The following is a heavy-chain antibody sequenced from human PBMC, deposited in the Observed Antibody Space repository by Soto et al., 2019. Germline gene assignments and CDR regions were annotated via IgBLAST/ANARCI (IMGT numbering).Heavy chain of an antibody. CDR2: IYPGDSDT. J-gene: IGHJ6*02. D-gene: IGHD6-13*01. Sequence: PGESLKISFKASGYSFTSYWIGWVRQMPGKGLEWMGIIYPGDSDTRYSPSFQGQVTISADKSISTAYLQWSSLKASDTAMYYCARTSAAGKYYYGMDVWGQGTTVTVSS. CDR3: ARTSAAGKYYYGMDV. V-gene: IGHV5-51*01. CDR1: GYSFTSYW.